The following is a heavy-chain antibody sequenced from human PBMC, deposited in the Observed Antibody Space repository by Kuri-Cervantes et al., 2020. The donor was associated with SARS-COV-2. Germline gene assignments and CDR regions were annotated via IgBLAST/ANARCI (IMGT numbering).Heavy chain of an antibody. J-gene: IGHJ4*02. D-gene: IGHD3-22*01. CDR2: IYSGGSRT. Sequence: GESLKISCAASGFTFSSYAMSWVRQAPGKGLEWVSVIYSGGSRTYYADSVKGRFTISRDNSKNTLYLQMNSLRAEDTAVYYCAKDQDYYDSSGQFDYWGQGTLVTVSS. CDR3: AKDQDYYDSSGQFDY. CDR1: GFTFSSYA. V-gene: IGHV3-23*03.